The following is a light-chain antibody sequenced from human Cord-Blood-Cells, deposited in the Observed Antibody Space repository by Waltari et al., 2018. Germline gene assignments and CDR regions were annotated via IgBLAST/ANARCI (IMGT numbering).Light chain of an antibody. Sequence: QSALTQPASVSGSPGQSITISCTGTRRDVGGYNYVSWYQQHPGKAPKLMIYDVSNRPSGVSNRFSGSKSGNTASLTISGLQAEDEADYYCSSYTSSSTQFGGGTKLTVL. V-gene: IGLV2-14*01. CDR2: DVS. CDR3: SSYTSSSTQ. CDR1: RRDVGGYNY. J-gene: IGLJ3*02.